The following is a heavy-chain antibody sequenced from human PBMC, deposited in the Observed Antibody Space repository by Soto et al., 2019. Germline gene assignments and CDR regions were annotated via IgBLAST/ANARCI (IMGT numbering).Heavy chain of an antibody. D-gene: IGHD3-22*01. CDR2: ISGSSTYT. Sequence: PGGSLRLSCAASGFTFSDDYMTWIRQAPGKGLEFLSYISGSSTYTNYADSVKGRFTISRDNAKNSLYLQMNSLRAEDTAVYYCARSIEGFDYWGQGTLVTVSS. CDR1: GFTFSDDY. CDR3: ARSIEGFDY. V-gene: IGHV3-11*06. J-gene: IGHJ4*02.